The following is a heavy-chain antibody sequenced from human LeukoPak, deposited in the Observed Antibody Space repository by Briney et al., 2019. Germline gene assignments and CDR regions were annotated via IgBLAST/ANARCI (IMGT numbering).Heavy chain of an antibody. V-gene: IGHV4-59*01. Sequence: SETLSLTCTVSDGSITSYYWNWIRQPPGKGLEWMGNIYNSGSTDYNPFLKSRVTISLNTSKNQISLKLSSVTAADTAVYYCARDKGPYWYFDLWGRGTLVTVSS. CDR1: DGSITSYY. CDR3: ARDKGPYWYFDL. J-gene: IGHJ2*01. CDR2: IYNSGST.